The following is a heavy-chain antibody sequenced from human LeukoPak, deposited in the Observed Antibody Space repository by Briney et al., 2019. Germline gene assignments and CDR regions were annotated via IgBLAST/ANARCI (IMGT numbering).Heavy chain of an antibody. J-gene: IGHJ4*02. CDR2: IYHSGST. CDR3: ARGSNYLH. V-gene: IGHV4-38-2*01. Sequence: SETLSLTCAVSGYPISSGYYWGWIRQPPGKGLEWIGSIYHSGSTYYNPSLKSRVTISVDTSKNQFSLKLSSVTAADTAVYYCARGSNYLHWGQGTLVTVSS. CDR1: GYPISSGYY. D-gene: IGHD4-11*01.